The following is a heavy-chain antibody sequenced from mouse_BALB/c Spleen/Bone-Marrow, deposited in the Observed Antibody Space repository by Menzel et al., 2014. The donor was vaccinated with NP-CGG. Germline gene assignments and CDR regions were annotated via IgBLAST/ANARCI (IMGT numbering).Heavy chain of an antibody. CDR3: ARHGYGNYLVIDY. J-gene: IGHJ4*01. V-gene: IGHV1-18*01. D-gene: IGHD2-10*02. Sequence: VQLQQSGPELVKPGASMKISCKASGYSFTGYTMYWVKQSHGKNLEWIGHINPYNGGTSQNQKFKGKATLTVDKSSSTAYMELLSRTSEDSAVYYCARHGYGNYLVIDYWGQGTAVTVSS. CDR1: GYSFTGYT. CDR2: INPYNGGT.